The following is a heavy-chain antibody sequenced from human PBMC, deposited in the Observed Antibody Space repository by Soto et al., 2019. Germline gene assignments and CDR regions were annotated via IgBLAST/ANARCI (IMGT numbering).Heavy chain of an antibody. J-gene: IGHJ4*02. CDR3: AREVSGYNF. CDR1: GGSFSNFG. V-gene: IGHV1-69*13. CDR2: IVPVFGRP. D-gene: IGHD5-12*01. Sequence: SVKVSCQSSGGSFSNFGISWVRQAPGQGLEWMGGIVPVFGRPNYPQRFRGRLTITADESTSTGYMELISLRSDDTAVYYCAREVSGYNFWGQGTQVTVSS.